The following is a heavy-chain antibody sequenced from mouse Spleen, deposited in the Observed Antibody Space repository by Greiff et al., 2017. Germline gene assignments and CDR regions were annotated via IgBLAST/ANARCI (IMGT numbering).Heavy chain of an antibody. Sequence: QVQLKESGPGLVAPSQSLSITCTVSGFSLTGYGVNWVRQPPGKGLEWLGMIWGDGSTDYNSALKSRLSISKDNSKSQVFLKMNSLQTDDTARYYCARALHGQGDYFDYWGQGTTLTVSS. CDR3: ARALHGQGDYFDY. CDR1: GFSLTGYG. CDR2: IWGDGST. D-gene: IGHD1-1*02. V-gene: IGHV2-6-7*01. J-gene: IGHJ2*01.